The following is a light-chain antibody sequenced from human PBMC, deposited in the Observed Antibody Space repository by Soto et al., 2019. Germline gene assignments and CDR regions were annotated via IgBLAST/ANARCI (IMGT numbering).Light chain of an antibody. V-gene: IGLV7-43*01. Sequence: QTVVTQEPSLTVSPGGTVTLTCASSTGAVTSGHYPNWFQQKPGQAPRPLIYSISSKHSWTPARFSGSLLGGKAALTLSGVRPEDEAEYYCLLYYSGAQVFGGGTKLTVL. CDR1: TGAVTSGHY. CDR3: LLYYSGAQV. CDR2: SIS. J-gene: IGLJ2*01.